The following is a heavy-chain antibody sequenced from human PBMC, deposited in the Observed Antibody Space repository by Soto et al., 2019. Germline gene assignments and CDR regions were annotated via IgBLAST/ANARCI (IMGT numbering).Heavy chain of an antibody. CDR1: GDSVSSNSAA. Sequence: SQTLSLTCSIYGDSVSSNSAAWNWIRQSPSIGLEWLGRTYYRSKWYNDYAVSVKSRITINPDTSKNQFSLQLNSVTPEDTAVYYCVRAYCSGGSCWSWSNWFDPCGQGIQV. D-gene: IGHD2-15*01. V-gene: IGHV6-1*01. J-gene: IGHJ5*02. CDR2: TYYRSKWYN. CDR3: VRAYCSGGSCWSWSNWFDP.